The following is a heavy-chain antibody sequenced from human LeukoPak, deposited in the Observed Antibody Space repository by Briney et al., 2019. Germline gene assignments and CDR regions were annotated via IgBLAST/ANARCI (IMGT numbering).Heavy chain of an antibody. V-gene: IGHV3-74*01. Sequence: GGSLRLSCAASGFTFSNFWMHWVRQAPGKGLVWVALIYGDGSFTRYADSVKGRFTISRDISKNTVYLHMDSLRDGDTAVYFCARGGYYYDTTGSPGDYWGQGTLVTVSS. CDR1: GFTFSNFW. CDR2: IYGDGSFT. CDR3: ARGGYYYDTTGSPGDY. D-gene: IGHD3-22*01. J-gene: IGHJ4*02.